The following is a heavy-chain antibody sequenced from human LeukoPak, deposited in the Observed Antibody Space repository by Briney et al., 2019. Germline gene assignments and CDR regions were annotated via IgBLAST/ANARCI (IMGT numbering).Heavy chain of an antibody. Sequence: SQTLSLTCTVSGGSISSGSYYWSWLRQPAGTGLEWIGHIYSSGRTNYSPSLKSRVTMSVDTSTNQISLNLSSVTAADTAVYYCARVVGSVNSIRFDPWGQGTLVTVSS. CDR2: IYSSGRT. CDR1: GGSISSGSYY. CDR3: ARVVGSVNSIRFDP. V-gene: IGHV4-61*09. J-gene: IGHJ5*02. D-gene: IGHD1-26*01.